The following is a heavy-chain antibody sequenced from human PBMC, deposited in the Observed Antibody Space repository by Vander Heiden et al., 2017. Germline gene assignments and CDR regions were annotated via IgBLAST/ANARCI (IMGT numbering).Heavy chain of an antibody. CDR3: AKGTVTTRVYWFDP. CDR1: GFTFSIYA. V-gene: IGHV3-23*01. CDR2: ISGSGGST. Sequence: EVQLLESGGGLVQPGGSLRLSCAASGFTFSIYAMGWCRQAPGEGLALVSAISGSGGSTYYADSVKGRFTISRDNSKNTLYLQMNSLRAEDTAVYYCAKGTVTTRVYWFDPWGQGTLVTVSS. D-gene: IGHD4-17*01. J-gene: IGHJ5*02.